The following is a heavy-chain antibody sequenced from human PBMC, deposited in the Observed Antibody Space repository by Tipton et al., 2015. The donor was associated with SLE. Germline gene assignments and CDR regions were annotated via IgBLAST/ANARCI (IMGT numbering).Heavy chain of an antibody. CDR2: MNPNSGSA. D-gene: IGHD1-26*01. CDR1: GYTFTSYH. Sequence: QLVQSGAEVKKPGASVKVSCKASGYTFTSYHITWVRQASGQGLEWMGWMNPNSGSAGYAQNFQDRLTMTRNTSMSTAYMELSSLRSDDAAVYYCASVELRSWAFDYWGQGTLVTVSS. J-gene: IGHJ4*02. CDR3: ASVELRSWAFDY. V-gene: IGHV1-8*01.